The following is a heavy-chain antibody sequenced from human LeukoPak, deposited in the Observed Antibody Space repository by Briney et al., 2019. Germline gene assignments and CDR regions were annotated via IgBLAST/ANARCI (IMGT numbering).Heavy chain of an antibody. D-gene: IGHD6-19*01. V-gene: IGHV3-74*01. CDR3: ARASSGWRTPIEYFQH. Sequence: GGSLRLSCAASGFSLSTSWMHWVRQTPGKGLVWVSRVNGDGSSSDYADSVKGRFTISRDNSKNTLYLQMNSLRAEDTAVYYCARASSGWRTPIEYFQHWGQGTLVTVSS. CDR2: VNGDGSSS. CDR1: GFSLSTSW. J-gene: IGHJ1*01.